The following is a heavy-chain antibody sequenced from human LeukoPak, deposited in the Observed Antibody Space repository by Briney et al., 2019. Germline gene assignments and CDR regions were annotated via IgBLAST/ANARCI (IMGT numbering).Heavy chain of an antibody. Sequence: TSETLSLTCTVSGGSISCYYWSWVRQPPGEGLEWIGYIYYSGSTKYNPSLESRVTMSVDTSKTQFSLKLSSVTAADTAVYYCARTYGDDAFDIWGQGTMVTVSS. CDR3: ARTYGDDAFDI. V-gene: IGHV4-59*01. D-gene: IGHD4-17*01. CDR2: IYYSGST. CDR1: GGSISCYY. J-gene: IGHJ3*02.